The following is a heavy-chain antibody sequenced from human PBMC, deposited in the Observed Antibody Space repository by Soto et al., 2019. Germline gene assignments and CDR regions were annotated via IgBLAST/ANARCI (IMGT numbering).Heavy chain of an antibody. Sequence: ASVKVSCKASGYTFTSYDINWVRQATGQGLEWMGWMNPNSGNTGYAQKFQGRVTMTRNTSISTAYMELSSLRSEDTAVYYCARGLVAAAGTFNWFDPWGQGTLVTVSS. J-gene: IGHJ5*02. D-gene: IGHD6-13*01. V-gene: IGHV1-8*01. CDR1: GYTFTSYD. CDR3: ARGLVAAAGTFNWFDP. CDR2: MNPNSGNT.